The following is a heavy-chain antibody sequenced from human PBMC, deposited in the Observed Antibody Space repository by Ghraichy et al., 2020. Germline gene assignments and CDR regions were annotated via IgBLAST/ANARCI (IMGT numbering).Heavy chain of an antibody. J-gene: IGHJ6*02. CDR3: ARLSTPQSSSSDYYYYGMHV. CDR1: GGSISSTGYY. V-gene: IGHV4-39*01. D-gene: IGHD6-6*01. Sequence: SQTLSLTCTVSGGSISSTGYYWGWIRQPPGKGLEWIGSIYYTGRGSTYYNPSLKSRVTVSVDTSKNQFSLKLTSVTAADTAVYYCARLSTPQSSSSDYYYYGMHVWGQGTTVTVSS. CDR2: IYYTGRGST.